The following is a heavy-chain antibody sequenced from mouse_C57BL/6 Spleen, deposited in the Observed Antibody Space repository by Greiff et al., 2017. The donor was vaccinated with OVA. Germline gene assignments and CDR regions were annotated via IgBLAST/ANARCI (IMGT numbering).Heavy chain of an antibody. V-gene: IGHV1-53*01. J-gene: IGHJ2*01. CDR2: INPSNGGT. CDR3: ARWSTTVQAYYCDY. D-gene: IGHD1-1*01. Sequence: VKLQQPGTELVKPGASVKLSCKASGYTFTSYWMHWVKQRPGQGLEWIGNINPSNGGTNYNEKFKSKATLTVDKSSSTAYMQLSSLTSEDSAVYYCARWSTTVQAYYCDYWGQGTTLTVSS. CDR1: GYTFTSYW.